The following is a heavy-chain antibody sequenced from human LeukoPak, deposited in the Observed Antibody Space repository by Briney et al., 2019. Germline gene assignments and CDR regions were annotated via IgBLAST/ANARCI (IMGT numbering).Heavy chain of an antibody. J-gene: IGHJ4*02. CDR2: ISGSGGST. CDR1: GFTFSSYA. CDR3: AKSDGAAEVVVPAAITHYFDY. Sequence: GGSLRLSCAASGFTFSSYAMSWVRQAPGKGLEWVSAISGSGGSTYYADSVKGRFTISRDNSKNTLYLQMNSLRAEDTAVYYCAKSDGAAEVVVPAAITHYFDYWGQGTLVTVSS. D-gene: IGHD2-2*01. V-gene: IGHV3-23*01.